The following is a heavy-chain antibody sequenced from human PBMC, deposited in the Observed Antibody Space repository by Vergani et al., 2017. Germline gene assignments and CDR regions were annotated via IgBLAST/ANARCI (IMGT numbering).Heavy chain of an antibody. V-gene: IGHV3-23*01. Sequence: EVQLLESGGGLVQPGGSLRLSCEASGFSFPGYAMSWVRQAPGKGLEWVSAISGSGGSTYYADSVKGRFTISRDNSKNTLYLQMNSLRAEDTAVYYCAKEGPAEEEEAVAESGFDYWGQGTLVTVSS. CDR2: ISGSGGST. D-gene: IGHD6-19*01. CDR1: GFSFPGYA. CDR3: AKEGPAEEEEAVAESGFDY. J-gene: IGHJ4*02.